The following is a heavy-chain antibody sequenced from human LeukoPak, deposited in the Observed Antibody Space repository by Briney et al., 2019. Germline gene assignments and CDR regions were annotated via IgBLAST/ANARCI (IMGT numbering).Heavy chain of an antibody. Sequence: GRSLRLSCAASGFTFSSYGMHWVRQAPGKGLEWVAVIWYGGSNKYYADSVKGRFTISRDNAKNSLFLQMNSLRDEDTALYHCARARYGGKPLDYWGQGTLVTVSS. V-gene: IGHV3-33*08. CDR2: IWYGGSNK. J-gene: IGHJ4*02. D-gene: IGHD4-23*01. CDR1: GFTFSSYG. CDR3: ARARYGGKPLDY.